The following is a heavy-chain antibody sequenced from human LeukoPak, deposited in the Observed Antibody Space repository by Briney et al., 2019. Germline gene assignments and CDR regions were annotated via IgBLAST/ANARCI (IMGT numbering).Heavy chain of an antibody. CDR1: GFTFSSYG. V-gene: IGHV3-30*02. D-gene: IGHD3-10*01. J-gene: IGHJ6*03. CDR2: IRYDGSNR. CDR3: ARVSLITMVRGVIIYNYYYMDV. Sequence: GGSLRLSCAASGFTFSSYGMHWVRQAPGKGLEWVAFIRYDGSNRYYADSVKGRFTISRDNSKNTLYLQMNSLRSDDTAVYYCARVSLITMVRGVIIYNYYYMDVWGKGTTVTISS.